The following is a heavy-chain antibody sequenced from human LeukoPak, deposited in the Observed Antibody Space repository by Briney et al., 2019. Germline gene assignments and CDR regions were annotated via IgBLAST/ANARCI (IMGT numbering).Heavy chain of an antibody. J-gene: IGHJ1*01. CDR3: ARDPAGGGYYWYFQH. CDR1: GFTFSGCA. Sequence: GRSLRLSCAASGFTFSGCAMHWVRQAPGKGLEGVAVISYYGSNKYYADSGKGRFTISRANSKNTLYLQMNSLRAEDTALYYCARDPAGGGYYWYFQHWGQGTLVTVSS. CDR2: ISYYGSNK. V-gene: IGHV3-30*01. D-gene: IGHD3-3*01.